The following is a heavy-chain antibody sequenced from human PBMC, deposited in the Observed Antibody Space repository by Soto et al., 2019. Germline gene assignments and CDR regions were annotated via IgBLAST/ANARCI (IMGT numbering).Heavy chain of an antibody. D-gene: IGHD6-13*01. CDR3: TTVGYSSSWFFRSDAFDI. V-gene: IGHV3-15*01. CDR2: IKSKTDGGTT. J-gene: IGHJ3*02. CDR1: GFTFSHAR. Sequence: PGGSLRLSCAASGFTFSHARMSWVRQAPGKGLEWVGRIKSKTDGGTTDYAAPVKGRFTISRDDSKNTLYLQMNSLKTEDTAVYYCTTVGYSSSWFFRSDAFDIWGQGTMVTVSS.